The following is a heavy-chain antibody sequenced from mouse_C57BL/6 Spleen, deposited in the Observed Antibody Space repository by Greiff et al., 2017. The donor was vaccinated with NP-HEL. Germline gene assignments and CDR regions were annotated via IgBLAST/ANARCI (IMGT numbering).Heavy chain of an antibody. CDR1: GYAFSSYW. CDR2: IYPGDGDT. D-gene: IGHD2-1*01. V-gene: IGHV1-80*01. Sequence: VQLQQSGAELVKPGASVKISCKASGYAFSSYWMNWLKQRPGKGLEWIGQIYPGDGDTNYNGKFKGKATLTADKSSSTAYMQLSSLTSEDSAVYFCARSFGNHWYFDVWGTGTTVTVSS. J-gene: IGHJ1*03. CDR3: ARSFGNHWYFDV.